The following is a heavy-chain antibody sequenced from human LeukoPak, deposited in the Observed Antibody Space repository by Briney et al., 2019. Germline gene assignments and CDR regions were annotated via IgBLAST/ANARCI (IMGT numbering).Heavy chain of an antibody. D-gene: IGHD2-2*01. Sequence: GALRLSCAASGFTFSDYYMTWIRQTPGKGLEWVSFISSGGSTINYADSVKGRFTISRDNAQNSLYLQMNSLRAEDTAVYYCASGTTDIVVVPATLRNYYFDYWGQGTLVTVSS. V-gene: IGHV3-11*01. J-gene: IGHJ4*02. CDR3: ASGTTDIVVVPATLRNYYFDY. CDR2: ISSGGSTI. CDR1: GFTFSDYY.